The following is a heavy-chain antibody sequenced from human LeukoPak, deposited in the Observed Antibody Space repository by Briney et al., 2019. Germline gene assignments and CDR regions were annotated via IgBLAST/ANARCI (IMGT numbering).Heavy chain of an antibody. V-gene: IGHV3-30*02. J-gene: IGHJ5*02. CDR2: IWYDGSNK. CDR3: AKDRAAAGTDWFDP. Sequence: GGSLRLSCAASGFTFSSYGMHWVRQAPGKGLEWVAVIWYDGSNKYYADSVKGRFTISRDNSKNTLYLRMNSLRAEDTAVYYCAKDRAAAGTDWFDPWGQGTLVTVSS. CDR1: GFTFSSYG. D-gene: IGHD6-13*01.